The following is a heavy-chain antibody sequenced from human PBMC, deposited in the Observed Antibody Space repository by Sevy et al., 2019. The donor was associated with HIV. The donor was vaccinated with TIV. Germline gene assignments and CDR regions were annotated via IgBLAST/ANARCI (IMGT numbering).Heavy chain of an antibody. D-gene: IGHD6-19*01. V-gene: IGHV4-34*01. Sequence: SETLSLTCVVNGGSFNGFYWNWIRQPPGKGLEWIGEIDHTGRTTYKPSLTNYNPSLKSRVTMSLDTSKNQFSLKLTSVTAAATAVYYCAGGQGGGSGSRATVFDIWGQGTMVTVSS. CDR2: IDHTGRTTYKPSLT. J-gene: IGHJ3*02. CDR1: GGSFNGFY. CDR3: AGGQGGGSGSRATVFDI.